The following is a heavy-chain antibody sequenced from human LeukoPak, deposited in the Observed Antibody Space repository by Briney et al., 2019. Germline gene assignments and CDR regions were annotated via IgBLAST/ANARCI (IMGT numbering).Heavy chain of an antibody. V-gene: IGHV4-4*02. D-gene: IGHD6-13*01. CDR3: ARVLEYSSSWGDAFDIWGRGDAFDI. J-gene: IGHJ3*02. CDR2: IYHSGST. Sequence: PSETLSLTCVVSGGSIVSDIWWSWVRQPPGKGLQWVGEIYHSGSTNYNPSLKSRVTISVDTSKNQFSLKLSSVTAADTAVYYCARVLEYSSSWGDAFDIWGRGDAFDIWGQGTMVTVSS. CDR1: GGSIVSDIW.